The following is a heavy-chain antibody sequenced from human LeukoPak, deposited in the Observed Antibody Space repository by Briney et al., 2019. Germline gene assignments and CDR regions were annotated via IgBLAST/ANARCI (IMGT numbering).Heavy chain of an antibody. CDR1: GFTFSSYG. Sequence: GGSLRLSCAASGFTFSSYGMHWVRQAPGKGLEWVAFIRYDGSNKYYADSVKGRFTISRDNSKNTLYLQMNSLRAEDTAVYYCAKRYYYGSGSYYYYFDYWGQGTLVTVSS. D-gene: IGHD3-10*01. J-gene: IGHJ4*02. CDR2: IRYDGSNK. CDR3: AKRYYYGSGSYYYYFDY. V-gene: IGHV3-30*02.